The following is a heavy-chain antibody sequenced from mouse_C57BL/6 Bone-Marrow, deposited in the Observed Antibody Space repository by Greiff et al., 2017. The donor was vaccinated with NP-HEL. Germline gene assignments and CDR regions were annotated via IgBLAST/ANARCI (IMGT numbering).Heavy chain of an antibody. J-gene: IGHJ1*03. Sequence: VQLQESGAELARPGASVKLSCKASGYTFTSYGISWVKQRTGQGLEWIGEIYPRSGNTYYNEKFKGKATLTADKSSSTAYMELRSLTSEDSAVYFCARSLHYYGSSYWYFDVWGTGTTVTVSS. V-gene: IGHV1-81*01. D-gene: IGHD1-1*01. CDR3: ARSLHYYGSSYWYFDV. CDR1: GYTFTSYG. CDR2: IYPRSGNT.